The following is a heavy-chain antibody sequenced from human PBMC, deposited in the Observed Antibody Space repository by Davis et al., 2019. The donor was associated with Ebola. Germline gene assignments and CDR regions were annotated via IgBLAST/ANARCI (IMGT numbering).Heavy chain of an antibody. Sequence: GGSLRPSCAASGFTFSSYGMHWVRQAPGKGLEWVAVISYDGSNKYYADSVKGRFTISRDNSKNTLYLQMNSLHQGPISLPPGTLLQEHLWG. CDR3: TLLQEHL. V-gene: IGHV3-30*03. J-gene: IGHJ6*01. CDR1: GFTFSSYG. CDR2: ISYDGSNK.